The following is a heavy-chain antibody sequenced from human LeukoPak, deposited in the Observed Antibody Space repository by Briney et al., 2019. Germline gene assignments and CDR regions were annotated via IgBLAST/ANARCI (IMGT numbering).Heavy chain of an antibody. D-gene: IGHD3-3*01. CDR1: GRTFSSYA. CDR2: IIPIFGTA. V-gene: IGHV1-69*05. J-gene: IGHJ4*02. Sequence: SVKVSCKGPGRTFSSYAISWVRQAPGQGLEWMGRIIPIFGTANYAQKFQGRVTITTDESTSTAYMELSSLRSEDTAVYYCAATPDYDFWSGYFSAWGQGTLVTVSS. CDR3: AATPDYDFWSGYFSA.